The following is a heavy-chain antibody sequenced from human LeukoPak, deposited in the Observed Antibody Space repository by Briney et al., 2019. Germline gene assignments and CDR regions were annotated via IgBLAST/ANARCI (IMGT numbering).Heavy chain of an antibody. D-gene: IGHD3-10*01. CDR3: AREEILWFGEGWTDAFDI. Sequence: GASVKVSCKVSGYTLTELSMHWVRQAPGKGLEWLGGFDPEDGETIYAQKFQGRVTITRDTSASTAYMELSSLRSEDTAVYYCAREEILWFGEGWTDAFDIWGQGTMVTVSS. CDR1: GYTLTELS. J-gene: IGHJ3*02. V-gene: IGHV1-24*01. CDR2: FDPEDGET.